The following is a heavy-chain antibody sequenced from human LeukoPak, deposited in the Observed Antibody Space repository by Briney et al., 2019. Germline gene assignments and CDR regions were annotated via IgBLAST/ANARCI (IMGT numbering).Heavy chain of an antibody. Sequence: TGGSLRLSCAASGFTFSSYWMSWVGQAPGEGLEWVANIKQDGSEKYYVDSVKGRFTISRDNAKSSLYLQMNSLRADDTAVYYCANVDTAMVPESWGQGTLVTVSS. J-gene: IGHJ5*02. CDR2: IKQDGSEK. V-gene: IGHV3-7*01. CDR3: ANVDTAMVPES. D-gene: IGHD5-18*01. CDR1: GFTFSSYW.